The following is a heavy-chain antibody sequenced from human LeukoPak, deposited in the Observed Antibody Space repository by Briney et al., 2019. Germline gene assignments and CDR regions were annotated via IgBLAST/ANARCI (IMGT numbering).Heavy chain of an antibody. D-gene: IGHD2-15*01. CDR1: GFTFSSYA. Sequence: PGGSLRLSCAASGFTFSSYAMHWVRQAPGKGLEWVAVISYDGSNKYYADSVKGRFTISRDNSKNTLYLQMNSLRAEDTAVYYCAREYCSGGSCRYGMDVWGQGTMVTVSS. CDR2: ISYDGSNK. CDR3: AREYCSGGSCRYGMDV. V-gene: IGHV3-30-3*01. J-gene: IGHJ6*02.